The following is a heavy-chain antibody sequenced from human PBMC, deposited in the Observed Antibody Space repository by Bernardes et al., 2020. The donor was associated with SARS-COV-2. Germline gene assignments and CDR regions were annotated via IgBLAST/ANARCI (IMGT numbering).Heavy chain of an antibody. D-gene: IGHD3-10*01. Sequence: SVKVSCKASGFTFSNSALQWVRHARGQHLEWLGWIVVGSGNVNYAQEFQERVTITRDMSTSTAYMELSGLSFDDTAVYYCAANRQRFGEYYYYYAMDVWGQGTTVTVSS. CDR2: IVVGSGNV. J-gene: IGHJ6*02. V-gene: IGHV1-58*01. CDR3: AANRQRFGEYYYYYAMDV. CDR1: GFTFSNSA.